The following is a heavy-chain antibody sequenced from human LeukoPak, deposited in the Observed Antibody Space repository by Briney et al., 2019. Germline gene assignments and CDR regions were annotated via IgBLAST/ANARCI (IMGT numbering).Heavy chain of an antibody. CDR2: MNPNSGNT. Sequence: ASVKVSCKASGYTFTSYYIHWVRQATGQGLEWMGWMNPNSGNTGYAQKFQGRVTMTRNTSISTAYMELSSLRSEDTAVYYCARVSTYFGVVTDFDYWGQGTLVTVSS. CDR1: GYTFTSYY. CDR3: ARVSTYFGVVTDFDY. J-gene: IGHJ4*02. V-gene: IGHV1-8*02. D-gene: IGHD3-3*01.